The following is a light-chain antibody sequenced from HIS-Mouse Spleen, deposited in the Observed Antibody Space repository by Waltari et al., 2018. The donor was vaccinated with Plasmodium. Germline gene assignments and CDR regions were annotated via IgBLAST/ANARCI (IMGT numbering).Light chain of an antibody. V-gene: IGKV4-1*01. CDR3: QQYYSTPPYT. CDR1: QSVLYSSNNKNY. J-gene: IGKJ2*01. CDR2: WAS. Sequence: DIVMTQSPDSLAVSLGERATINCKSSQSVLYSSNNKNYLAWYQQNPGQPPKLLSYWASTPESGVPDRFSGSGSGTDFTLTISSLQAEDVAVYYCQQYYSTPPYTFGQGTKLEIK.